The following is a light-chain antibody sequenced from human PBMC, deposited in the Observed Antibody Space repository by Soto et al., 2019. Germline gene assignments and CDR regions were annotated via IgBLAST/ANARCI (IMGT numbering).Light chain of an antibody. CDR1: QSIRTN. CDR2: GAS. V-gene: IGKV3-15*01. Sequence: EIVMTQAPAPLSVSPGERVTLSRRASQSIRTNLAWYQQRPGQAPRLLISGASTRATGIPARFSGSGSGTGFTLTITSLQSEDFAVYYCQQYNHWPPVTFGQGTRLEIK. J-gene: IGKJ5*01. CDR3: QQYNHWPPVT.